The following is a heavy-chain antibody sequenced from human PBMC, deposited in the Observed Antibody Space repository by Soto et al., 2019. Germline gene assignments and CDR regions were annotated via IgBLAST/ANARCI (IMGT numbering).Heavy chain of an antibody. CDR1: GTSISRYY. D-gene: IGHD2-8*01. CDR3: ARYNSYAIDY. J-gene: IGHJ4*02. CDR2: IHYSGTT. V-gene: IGHV4-59*01. Sequence: SETRSRTCTVSGTSISRYYWSWIRQPPGKGLEWIANIHYSGTTNYNPSLASRVTLSVDTSKNQFSLKMTSVTAADRAMYFCARYNSYAIDYWGRGTLVTVSS.